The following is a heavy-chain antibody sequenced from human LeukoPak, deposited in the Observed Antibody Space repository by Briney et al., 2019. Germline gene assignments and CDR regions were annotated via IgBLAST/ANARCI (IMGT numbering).Heavy chain of an antibody. Sequence: GGSLRLSCAASGFTFSGHWMYWLRQAPGKGLAWVSRINGDGSATNYAGSMKGRFTISRDNAKNILYLQMNSLREDDTTVYYCARDINWGQVDYWGQGTLVTVSS. V-gene: IGHV3-74*01. CDR1: GFTFSGHW. J-gene: IGHJ4*02. CDR2: INGDGSAT. CDR3: ARDINWGQVDY. D-gene: IGHD7-27*01.